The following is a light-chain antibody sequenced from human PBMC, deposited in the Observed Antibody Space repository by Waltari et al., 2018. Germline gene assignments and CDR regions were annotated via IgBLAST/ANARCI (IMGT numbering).Light chain of an antibody. Sequence: DIVMTQSPDSPALSLGQRATINVHSSQSVLFSSNNKNYLAWYQQKPGQPPKLLIYWASTRESGVPDRFSGSGSGTDFTLTISSLQAEDVAVYYCQQYYSTPYTFGQGTKLEIK. V-gene: IGKV4-1*01. J-gene: IGKJ2*01. CDR1: QSVLFSSNNKNY. CDR3: QQYYSTPYT. CDR2: WAS.